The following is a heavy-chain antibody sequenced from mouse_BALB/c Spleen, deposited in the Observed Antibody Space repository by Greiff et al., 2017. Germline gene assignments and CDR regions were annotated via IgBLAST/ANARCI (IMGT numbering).Heavy chain of an antibody. CDR1: GFNIKDTY. V-gene: IGHV14-3*02. D-gene: IGHD1-1*01. CDR2: IDTANGNT. J-gene: IGHJ4*01. CDR3: ARGYGSSYAMDY. Sequence: EVQLQESGAELVKPGASVKLSCTASGFNIKDTYMHWVKQRPEQGLEWIGRIDTANGNTKYDPKFQGKATITADTSSNTAYLQLSSLTSEDTAVYYCARGYGSSYAMDYWGQGTSVTVSS.